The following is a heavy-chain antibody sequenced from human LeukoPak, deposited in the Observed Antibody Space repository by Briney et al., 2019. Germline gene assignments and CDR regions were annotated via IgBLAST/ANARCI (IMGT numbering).Heavy chain of an antibody. CDR1: GFTFRDAW. D-gene: IGHD2-8*02. CDR3: CTDHCTGTSCYFNY. V-gene: IGHV3-15*01. Sequence: GGSLRLSCAASGFTFRDAWMNWVRQAPGKGLEWVGRVKSKTHGATTDYAAPVKDRVTISRDDSKSTVYLQMSSLNTEDTAVYFCCTDHCTGTSCYFNYWGQGTLVTVSS. CDR2: VKSKTHGATT. J-gene: IGHJ4*02.